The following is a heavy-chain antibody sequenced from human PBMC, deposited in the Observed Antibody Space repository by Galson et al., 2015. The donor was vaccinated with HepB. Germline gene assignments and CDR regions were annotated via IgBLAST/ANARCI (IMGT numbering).Heavy chain of an antibody. CDR3: ARDAAAYGRIGGLFVP. CDR2: ISYDGSNK. D-gene: IGHD1-26*01. J-gene: IGHJ5*02. V-gene: IGHV3-30-3*01. CDR1: GFTFSSYT. Sequence: SLRLSCAASGFTFSSYTMHWVRQAPGKGLEWVAVISYDGSNKYYADSVKGRFTISRDNSKTTLYLQMNSLRAEDTAVYYCARDAAAYGRIGGLFVPSGQRTLVTGSA.